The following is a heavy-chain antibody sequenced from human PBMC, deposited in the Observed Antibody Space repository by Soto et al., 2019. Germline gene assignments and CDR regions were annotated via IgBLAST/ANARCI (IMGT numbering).Heavy chain of an antibody. CDR3: ARDRDDYGSGNYYNRIDF. D-gene: IGHD3-10*01. V-gene: IGHV1-69*13. CDR1: GGIFSTYA. Sequence: SVKVSCKASGGIFSTYAISWLRQAPGQGLEWMGGIIPLFGTPNYAQRFRGRVTITADESTSTAYMELSRLRSEDTAVYYCARDRDDYGSGNYYNRIDFWGQGTLVTVSS. J-gene: IGHJ4*02. CDR2: IIPLFGTP.